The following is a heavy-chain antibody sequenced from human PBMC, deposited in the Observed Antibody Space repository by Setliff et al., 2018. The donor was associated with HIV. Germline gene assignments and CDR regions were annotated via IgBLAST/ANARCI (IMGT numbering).Heavy chain of an antibody. CDR3: ASLPPLYDSSGYYFDY. CDR1: GGSINSTSYY. CDR2: IYHTGST. Sequence: SETLSLTCTVSGGSINSTSYYWGWIRQPPGNGLEWIGSIYHTGSTYYNPSLKSRVTISVDTSKNQFSPKLSSVTAADTAVYYCASLPPLYDSSGYYFDYWGQGTLVTVSS. V-gene: IGHV4-39*01. D-gene: IGHD3-22*01. J-gene: IGHJ4*02.